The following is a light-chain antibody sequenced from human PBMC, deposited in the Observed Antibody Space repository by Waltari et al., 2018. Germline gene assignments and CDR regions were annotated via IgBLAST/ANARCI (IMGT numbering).Light chain of an antibody. Sequence: QSVLTQPPSASGTPGQRVIISCSGSSSNIGSNFVSWYQQLPGTAPKLLIDNNTQRPPGVTDRFSASKSGTSASLAISGLQSEDEADYYCAAWDDSLNGYVFGTGTKVTV. J-gene: IGLJ1*01. CDR1: SSNIGSNF. CDR3: AAWDDSLNGYV. CDR2: NNT. V-gene: IGLV1-44*01.